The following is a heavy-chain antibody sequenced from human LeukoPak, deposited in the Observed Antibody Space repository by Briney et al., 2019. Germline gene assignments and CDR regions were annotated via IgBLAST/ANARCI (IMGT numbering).Heavy chain of an antibody. J-gene: IGHJ4*02. D-gene: IGHD3-16*01. V-gene: IGHV1-69*02. CDR3: ARHSSRESFYDFDS. CDR1: GGTSITHI. CDR2: IIPMLGIP. Sequence: GASVKVSCKASGGTSITHIINWVRQAPGQGLEWMGRIIPMLGIPNYDQKFQGRVTFTADRSTNTAYMALSSLRSEDTAVYYCARHSSRESFYDFDSWGQGALIIVSS.